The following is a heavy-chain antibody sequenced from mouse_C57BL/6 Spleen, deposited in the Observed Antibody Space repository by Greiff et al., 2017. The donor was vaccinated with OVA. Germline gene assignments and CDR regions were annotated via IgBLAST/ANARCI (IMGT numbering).Heavy chain of an antibody. V-gene: IGHV14-2*01. Sequence: VQLQQSGAELVKPGASVKLSCTASGFTFKDYYIHWVKQRTEQGLEWIGRIDPEGGETKYAPKFQGKATITADTSSNTAYLQLSSLTSEDTAVYYCASRGTFFDYWGQGTTLTVSS. J-gene: IGHJ2*01. CDR2: IDPEGGET. CDR3: ASRGTFFDY. CDR1: GFTFKDYY. D-gene: IGHD3-3*01.